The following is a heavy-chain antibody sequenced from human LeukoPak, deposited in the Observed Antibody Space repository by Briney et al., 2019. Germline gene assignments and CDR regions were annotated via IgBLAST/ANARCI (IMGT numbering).Heavy chain of an antibody. Sequence: SETLTLTCTVSGGCISSGGYYWSWIRQHPGKGLEWIVYIYYSGSTYYNPSLKSRVTISVDTSKNQFSLKLSSVTAVDTAVYYCARGYDSSLYLDYWGQGTLVTVSS. CDR3: ARGYDSSLYLDY. D-gene: IGHD3-22*01. J-gene: IGHJ4*02. CDR1: GGCISSGGYY. V-gene: IGHV4-31*03. CDR2: IYYSGST.